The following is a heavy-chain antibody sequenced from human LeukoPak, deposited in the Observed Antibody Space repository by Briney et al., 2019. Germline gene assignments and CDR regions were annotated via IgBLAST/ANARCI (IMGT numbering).Heavy chain of an antibody. CDR3: ARDLSDCSGGSCYSYFADY. CDR1: GGSISSCY. CDR2: IYTSGST. J-gene: IGHJ4*02. Sequence: SETLSLTCTVSGGSISSCYWSWIRQPAGKGLEWIGRIYTSGSTNYNPSLKSRVTMSVDTSKNQFSLKLSSVTAADTAVYYCARDLSDCSGGSCYSYFADYWGQGTLVTVSS. V-gene: IGHV4-4*07. D-gene: IGHD2-15*01.